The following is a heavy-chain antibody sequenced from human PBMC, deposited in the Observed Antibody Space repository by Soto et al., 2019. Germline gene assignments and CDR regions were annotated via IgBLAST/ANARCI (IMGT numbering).Heavy chain of an antibody. V-gene: IGHV4-39*01. J-gene: IGHJ4*02. D-gene: IGHD3-10*01. CDR3: ASSYGSGSYQRVGFDY. Sequence: SETQSLTCTVSGGSISSSSYYWGWIRQPPGKGLEWIGSIYYSGSTYYNPSLKSRVTISVDTSKNQFSLKLSSVTAADTAVYYCASSYGSGSYQRVGFDYWGQGTLVTVSS. CDR2: IYYSGST. CDR1: GGSISSSSYY.